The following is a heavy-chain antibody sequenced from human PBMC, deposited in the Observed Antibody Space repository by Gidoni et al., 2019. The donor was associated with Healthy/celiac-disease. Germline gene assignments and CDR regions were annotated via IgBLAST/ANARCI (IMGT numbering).Heavy chain of an antibody. CDR1: GFTFSSYE. Sequence: EVQLVESGGGLVQPGGSLRLSCAASGFTFSSYEMTWVRQAPGKGREWVSYISSSGSTIYYADSVKGRFTISRDNAKNSLYLQMNSLGAEDTAVYYCARGSLGNDFWSGYYPVGFDYWGQGTLVTVSS. D-gene: IGHD3-3*01. V-gene: IGHV3-48*03. J-gene: IGHJ4*02. CDR2: ISSSGSTI. CDR3: ARGSLGNDFWSGYYPVGFDY.